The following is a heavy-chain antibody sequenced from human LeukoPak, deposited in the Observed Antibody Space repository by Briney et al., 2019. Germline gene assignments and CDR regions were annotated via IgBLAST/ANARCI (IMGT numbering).Heavy chain of an antibody. CDR3: AKAPVTSCRGAFCYPFDY. CDR1: GLSLNNYA. D-gene: IGHD2-21*01. CDR2: SSSSDDGK. J-gene: IGHJ4*01. V-gene: IGHV3-23*01. Sequence: GGSLRLSFTASGLSLNNYAMSWVRQVPGKGLEWVSASSSSDDGKWYAESVRGRFTISSDASKNTVYLQMNSQRVEDAGVYYCAKAPVTSCRGAFCYPFDYWGHGTLVTVSS.